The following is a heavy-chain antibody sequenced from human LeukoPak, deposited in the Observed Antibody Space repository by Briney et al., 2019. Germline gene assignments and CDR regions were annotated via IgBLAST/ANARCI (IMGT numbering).Heavy chain of an antibody. CDR2: ISGYNGNT. D-gene: IGHD5-12*01. J-gene: IGHJ4*02. Sequence: ASVKVSCKASGYTFNRYGITWVRQAPGQGLEWMGWISGYNGNTNYAQKLQGRVTMTTDTSTSTAYMGLRSLRSDDTAMYYCAGDYGYGVTVMISDDYWGQGTLVTVSS. CDR3: AGDYGYGVTVMISDDY. CDR1: GYTFNRYG. V-gene: IGHV1-18*01.